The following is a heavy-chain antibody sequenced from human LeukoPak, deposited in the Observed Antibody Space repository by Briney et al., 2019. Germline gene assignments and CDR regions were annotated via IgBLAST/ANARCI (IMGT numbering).Heavy chain of an antibody. Sequence: GGSLRLSCAASGFTFSSCEMNWVRQAPGKGLEWVSYISSSGSTIYYADSVKGRFTISRDNAKNSLYLQMNSLRAEDTAVYYCASLGLGTTGTWGQGTLVTVSS. D-gene: IGHD1-1*01. J-gene: IGHJ5*02. V-gene: IGHV3-48*03. CDR2: ISSSGSTI. CDR3: ASLGLGTTGT. CDR1: GFTFSSCE.